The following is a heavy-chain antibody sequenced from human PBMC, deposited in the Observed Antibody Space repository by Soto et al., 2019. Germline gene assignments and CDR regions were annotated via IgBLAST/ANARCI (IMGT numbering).Heavy chain of an antibody. D-gene: IGHD5-12*01. CDR3: ERGGVDIVATIVGGFDP. Sequence: ASVKVSSRAAGYTFTSDGISRGLRAPGERREEMGGSSAYNGNTNYEQKLQGRVTMTTDTSTNTDDMKLRSVRSDDTAVYYWERGGVDIVATIVGGFDPWGQGTLVTVSS. J-gene: IGHJ5*02. CDR1: GYTFTSDG. CDR2: SSAYNGNT. V-gene: IGHV1-18*01.